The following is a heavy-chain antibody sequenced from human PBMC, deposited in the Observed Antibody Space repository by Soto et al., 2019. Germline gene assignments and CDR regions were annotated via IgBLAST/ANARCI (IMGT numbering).Heavy chain of an antibody. CDR2: IYPGDSDT. D-gene: IGHD5-12*01. Sequence: GESLKISCKGSGYSFTSYWIGWVRQMPGKGLEWMGIIYPGDSDTRYSPSFQGQVTISADKSISTAYLQWSSLKASDTAIYYCGGRRGRYSVYDYEAFDIWGKG. J-gene: IGHJ3*02. V-gene: IGHV5-51*01. CDR1: GYSFTSYW. CDR3: GGRRGRYSVYDYEAFDI.